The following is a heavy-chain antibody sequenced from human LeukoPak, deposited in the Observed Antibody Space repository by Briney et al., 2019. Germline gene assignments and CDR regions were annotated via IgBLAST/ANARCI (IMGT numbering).Heavy chain of an antibody. CDR1: GFTFSTYV. CDR3: AKGGAPKTDF. J-gene: IGHJ4*02. Sequence: GSLRLSCAASGFTFSTYVMAWVRQAPGKGLEWVSTVSASGASTYYADSVKGRFTISRDQSSNTLFLQMDSLRVDDTAVYYCAKGGAPKTDFWGQGTLVTVSS. CDR2: VSASGAST. V-gene: IGHV3-23*01.